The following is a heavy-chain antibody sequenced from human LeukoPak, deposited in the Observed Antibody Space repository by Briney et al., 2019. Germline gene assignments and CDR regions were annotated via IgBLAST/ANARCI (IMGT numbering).Heavy chain of an antibody. J-gene: IGHJ4*02. D-gene: IGHD3-22*01. CDR1: GFSFSSHS. V-gene: IGHV3-21*01. Sequence: GGSLRLSCAASGFSFSSHSVNWVRQAPGKGLEWVLSISSSSSYIYYADSVKGRFTISRDNAKNSLYLQMSSLRAEDTAVYYCARDLKYDSSGLFDYWGQGTLVTVSS. CDR3: ARDLKYDSSGLFDY. CDR2: ISSSSSYI.